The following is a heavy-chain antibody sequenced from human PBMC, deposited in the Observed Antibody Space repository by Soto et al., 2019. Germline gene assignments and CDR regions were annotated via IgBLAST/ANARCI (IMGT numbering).Heavy chain of an antibody. J-gene: IGHJ4*02. Sequence: SETLSLTCTVSDGSINNYYWSWIRQPPGGKLEWIGHVYYTGTTNYSPSLRSRVTISLDTSRNQFSLKLSSVTAAETAVYYCARTDYSKIDYWGKGALVTVSS. D-gene: IGHD4-4*01. CDR1: DGSINNYY. V-gene: IGHV4-59*01. CDR2: VYYTGTT. CDR3: ARTDYSKIDY.